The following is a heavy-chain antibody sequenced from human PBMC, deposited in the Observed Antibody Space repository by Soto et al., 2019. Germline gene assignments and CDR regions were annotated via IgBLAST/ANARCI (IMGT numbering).Heavy chain of an antibody. D-gene: IGHD3-3*01. CDR1: GYTFTGYY. J-gene: IGHJ6*02. CDR2: INPNSGGT. CDR3: ARRRLWSGYYYYGMDV. Sequence: ASVKVSCKASGYTFTGYYMHWVRQAPGQGLEWMGWINPNSGGTNYAQKFQGRVTMTRDTSISTAYMELSRLRSDDTAVYYCARRRLWSGYYYYGMDVWGQGTTVTVSS. V-gene: IGHV1-2*02.